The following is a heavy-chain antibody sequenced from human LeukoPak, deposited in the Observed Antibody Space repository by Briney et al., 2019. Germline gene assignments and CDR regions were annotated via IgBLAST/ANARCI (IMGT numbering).Heavy chain of an antibody. CDR2: IYYSGST. Sequence: SQTLSLTCTVSGGSISSGDYYWRWIRQPPGKGLEWIGYIYYSGSTYYNPSLKSRFTISVDTSKNQFSLKLSSVTAADTAVYYCARDHSGSYYFDYWGQGTQVTVSS. CDR3: ARDHSGSYYFDY. V-gene: IGHV4-30-4*01. CDR1: GGSISSGDYY. D-gene: IGHD1-26*01. J-gene: IGHJ4*02.